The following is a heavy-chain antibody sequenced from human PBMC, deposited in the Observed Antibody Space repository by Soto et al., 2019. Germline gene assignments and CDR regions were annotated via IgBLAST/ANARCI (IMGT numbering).Heavy chain of an antibody. V-gene: IGHV3-23*01. CDR1: GFTFSSYA. CDR2: ISGSGGST. D-gene: IGHD3-16*01. Sequence: EVQLLESGGGLVQPGGSLRLSCAASGFTFSSYAMSWVRQAPGKGLEWVSAISGSGGSTYYADSVKGRFTISRDNSKNTLYLQMNSLGAEDTAVYYCAKVRSLALKPFMITCGGDPYYFDYWGQGTLVTVSS. J-gene: IGHJ4*02. CDR3: AKVRSLALKPFMITCGGDPYYFDY.